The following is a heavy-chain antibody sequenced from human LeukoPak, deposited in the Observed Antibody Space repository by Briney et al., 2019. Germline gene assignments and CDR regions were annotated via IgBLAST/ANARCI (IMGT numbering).Heavy chain of an antibody. CDR3: AKMGGYSGIYLPCDY. CDR1: GFSFSAYG. D-gene: IGHD1-26*01. V-gene: IGHV3-23*01. CDR2: LSGSGAAA. Sequence: GSLRLSCSASGFSFSAYGMSWVRQAPGKGLEWVSTLSGSGAAAHFTDSVKGRFTISRDNSENTLFLQMNSLRAEDTAVYYCAKMGGYSGIYLPCDYWGRGTLVTVSS. J-gene: IGHJ4*02.